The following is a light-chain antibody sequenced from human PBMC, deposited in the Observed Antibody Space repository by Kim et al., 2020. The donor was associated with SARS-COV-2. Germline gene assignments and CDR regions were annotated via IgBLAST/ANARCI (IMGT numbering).Light chain of an antibody. V-gene: IGLV6-57*03. Sequence: GDTVTIPCTRTSGKIADNYVQWYEQRPGSAPACMIYEESERPSGVPDRFSGSIDTFASSASLTISGLKTEDEADYYCQSYDISNVIFGGGTQLTVL. CDR1: SGKIADNY. CDR3: QSYDISNVI. J-gene: IGLJ2*01. CDR2: EES.